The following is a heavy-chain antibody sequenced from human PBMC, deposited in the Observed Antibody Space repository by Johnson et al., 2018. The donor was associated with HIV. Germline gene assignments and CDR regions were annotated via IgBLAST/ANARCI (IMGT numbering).Heavy chain of an antibody. D-gene: IGHD6-13*01. CDR3: ARDPAAAALRAFDI. J-gene: IGHJ3*02. CDR2: IYSGGST. V-gene: IGHV3-66*01. CDR1: GFTVSSNY. Sequence: EVQLVESGGGVVQPGTSLRLSCAASGFTVSSNYMSWVRQAPGKGLEWVSVIYSGGSTYYADSVKGRFTISRDNAKNSLYLQMNSLRAEDTAVYYCARDPAAAALRAFDIWGQGTMVTVSS.